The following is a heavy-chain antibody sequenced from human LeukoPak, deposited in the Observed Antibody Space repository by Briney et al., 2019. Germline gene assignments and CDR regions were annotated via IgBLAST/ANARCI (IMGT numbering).Heavy chain of an antibody. Sequence: SETLSLTCTVSGYSISCGYYWGWIRQPPGKGLEWIGSIYHSGSTYYNPSLKSRVTISVDTSKNQFSPKLSSVTAADTAVYYCAREVQPTVTTRWFDPWGQGTLVTVSS. CDR3: AREVQPTVTTRWFDP. J-gene: IGHJ5*02. D-gene: IGHD4-17*01. CDR1: GYSISCGYY. V-gene: IGHV4-38-2*02. CDR2: IYHSGST.